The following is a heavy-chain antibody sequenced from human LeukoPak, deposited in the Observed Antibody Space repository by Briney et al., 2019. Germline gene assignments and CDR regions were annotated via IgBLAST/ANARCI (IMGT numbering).Heavy chain of an antibody. V-gene: IGHV1-8*03. CDR2: MNPNSGNT. D-gene: IGHD3-10*01. CDR1: GGTFSSYA. Sequence: GASVKVSCKASGGTFSSYAINWVRQATGQGLEWMGWMNPNSGNTGYAQKFQGRVTITRNTSISTAYMELSSLRSEDTAVYYCARGGFGELLIDYWGQGTLVTVSS. J-gene: IGHJ4*02. CDR3: ARGGFGELLIDY.